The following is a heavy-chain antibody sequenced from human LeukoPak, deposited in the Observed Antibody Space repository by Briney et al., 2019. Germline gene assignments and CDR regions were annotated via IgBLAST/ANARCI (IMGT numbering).Heavy chain of an antibody. Sequence: PGGSLRLSCAAFGFTFSSYGMHWVRQAPGKGLEWAAFIRYDGSNKYYADSVKGRFTISRDNSKNTLYLQMNSLRAEDTAVHYCAKDVHDYGDYWGQGTLVTVSS. CDR2: IRYDGSNK. J-gene: IGHJ4*02. CDR1: GFTFSSYG. CDR3: AKDVHDYGDY. V-gene: IGHV3-30*02.